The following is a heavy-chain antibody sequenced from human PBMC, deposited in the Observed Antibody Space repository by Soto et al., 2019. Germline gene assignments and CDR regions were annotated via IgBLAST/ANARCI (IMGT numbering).Heavy chain of an antibody. J-gene: IGHJ4*02. D-gene: IGHD3-16*01. Sequence: EVQLVESGGGLIQPGGSLRLSCTASGFTVSSNYMSWVRQAPGKGLEWVSVIYSGGSTYYADSVKGRFTVSRDNSKNTVYLQMNSLRAEDTAIYYCVKDNNWADPGWGQGTQVTVSS. CDR1: GFTVSSNY. V-gene: IGHV3-53*01. CDR3: VKDNNWADPG. CDR2: IYSGGST.